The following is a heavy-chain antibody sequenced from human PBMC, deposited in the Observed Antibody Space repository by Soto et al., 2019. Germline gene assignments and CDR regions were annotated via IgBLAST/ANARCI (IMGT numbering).Heavy chain of an antibody. CDR2: INHSGST. J-gene: IGHJ6*02. V-gene: IGHV4-34*01. CDR3: ARGRKQLRYYYYYGMDV. D-gene: IGHD6-6*01. CDR1: GGSFSGYY. Sequence: SETRSLTCAVYGGSFSGYYWSWIRQPPGKGLEWIGEINHSGSTNYNPSLKSRVTISVDTSKNQFSLKLSSVTAADTAVYYCARGRKQLRYYYYYGMDVWGQGTTVTVSS.